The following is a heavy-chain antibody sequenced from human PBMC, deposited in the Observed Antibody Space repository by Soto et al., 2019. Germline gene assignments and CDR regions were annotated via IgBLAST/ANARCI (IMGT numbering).Heavy chain of an antibody. CDR3: AALIVVVMYPDY. CDR1: GFTFSSYA. D-gene: IGHD3-22*01. Sequence: EVQLLESGGGLVQPGGSLRLSCAASGFTFSSYAMSWVRQAPGKGLEWVSAISGSGGRTYYAYSVKGRFTISRDNSKNTLYLQMNSLRAEDTAVYYCAALIVVVMYPDYWGQGTLVTVSS. V-gene: IGHV3-23*01. CDR2: ISGSGGRT. J-gene: IGHJ4*02.